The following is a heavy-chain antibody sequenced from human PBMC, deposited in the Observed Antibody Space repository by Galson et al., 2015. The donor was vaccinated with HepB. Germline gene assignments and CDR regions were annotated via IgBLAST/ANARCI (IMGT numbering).Heavy chain of an antibody. CDR2: ISYDGSNK. CDR3: ASLTWDTNDY. J-gene: IGHJ4*02. D-gene: IGHD2-8*01. CDR1: GFTFSSYG. Sequence: SLRLSCAASGFTFSSYGMHWVRQAPGKGLEWVAVISYDGSNKYYADSVKGRFTISRDNSKNTLYLQMNSLRAEDTAVYYCASLTWDTNDYWGQGTLVTVSS. V-gene: IGHV3-30*03.